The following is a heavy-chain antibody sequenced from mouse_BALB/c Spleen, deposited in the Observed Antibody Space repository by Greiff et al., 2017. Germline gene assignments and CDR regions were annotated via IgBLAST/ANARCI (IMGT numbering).Heavy chain of an antibody. J-gene: IGHJ1*01. CDR3: ARGTTVVAHWYFDV. Sequence: EVKLQESGGDLVKPGGSLKLSCAASGFTFSSYGMSWVRQTPDKRLEWVATISSGGSYTYYPDSVKGRFTISRDNAKNTLYLQMSSLKSEDTAMYYCARGTTVVAHWYFDVWGAGTTVTVSS. D-gene: IGHD1-1*01. CDR1: GFTFSSYG. V-gene: IGHV5-6*01. CDR2: ISSGGSYT.